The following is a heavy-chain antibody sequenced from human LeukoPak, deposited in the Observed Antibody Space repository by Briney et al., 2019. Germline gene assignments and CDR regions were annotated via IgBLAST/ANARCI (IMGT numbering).Heavy chain of an antibody. V-gene: IGHV1-8*01. Sequence: ASVKVSCKASGYTFTSYDINWGRQAPGQGLEWMGWMNPNSGNTGYAQKFQGRVTMTRNTSISTAYMELSSLRSEDTAVYYCARVGRRYCSSTSCYVHYWGQGTLVTVSS. J-gene: IGHJ4*02. CDR2: MNPNSGNT. D-gene: IGHD2-2*01. CDR3: ARVGRRYCSSTSCYVHY. CDR1: GYTFTSYD.